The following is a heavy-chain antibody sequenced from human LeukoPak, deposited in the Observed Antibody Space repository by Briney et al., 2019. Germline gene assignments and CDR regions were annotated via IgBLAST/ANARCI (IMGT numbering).Heavy chain of an antibody. D-gene: IGHD3-10*01. CDR3: ARGGGTMVRGVIIKGYFDY. CDR1: GYTFTSYG. J-gene: IGHJ4*02. Sequence: GASVKVSCKASGYTFTSYGISWVRQAPGQGLEWMGWISAYNGNTNYAQKLQGRVTMTTDTSTSTAYMELRSLRSDGTAVYYCARGGGTMVRGVIIKGYFDYWGQGTLVTVSS. V-gene: IGHV1-18*01. CDR2: ISAYNGNT.